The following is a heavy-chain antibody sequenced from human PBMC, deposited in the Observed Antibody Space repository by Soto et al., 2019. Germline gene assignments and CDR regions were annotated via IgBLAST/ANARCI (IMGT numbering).Heavy chain of an antibody. CDR1: GFTFSSYG. CDR3: GAGAYFFDY. Sequence: QVQLVESGGGVVQPGRSLRLSCAASGFTFSSYGMHWVRQAPGKGLEWVAVIWYDGSKKYYADSVKGRFTISRDNSKNTLYLQMNSLRAEDTAVYYCGAGAYFFDYWGQGTLVTVSS. V-gene: IGHV3-33*01. J-gene: IGHJ4*02. CDR2: IWYDGSKK. D-gene: IGHD3-10*01.